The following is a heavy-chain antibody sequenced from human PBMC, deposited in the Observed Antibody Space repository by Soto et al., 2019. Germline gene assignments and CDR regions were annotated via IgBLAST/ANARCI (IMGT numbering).Heavy chain of an antibody. CDR1: GFTFGDYA. CDR2: IRSKAYGGTT. J-gene: IGHJ5*02. Sequence: PGGSLRLSCTASGFTFGDYAMSWFRQAPGKGLEWVGFIRSKAYGGTTEYAASVKGRFTISRDDSKSIAYLQMNSLKTEDTAVYYCTREVQQLVVIGSDPWGQGTLVTVS. D-gene: IGHD6-13*01. V-gene: IGHV3-49*03. CDR3: TREVQQLVVIGSDP.